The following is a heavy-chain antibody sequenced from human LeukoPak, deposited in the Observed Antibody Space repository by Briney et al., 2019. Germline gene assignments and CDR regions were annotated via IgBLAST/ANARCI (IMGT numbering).Heavy chain of an antibody. Sequence: SETLSLTCTVSGGSISGYYWSWIRQPPGKGLEWIGYIYYSGSTNYNPSLKSRVTISLDTSKNQFSLKLSSVTAADTAVYYWARAGPGYCSGSSCFDYWGQGTLVTVSS. CDR3: ARAGPGYCSGSSCFDY. CDR2: IYYSGST. J-gene: IGHJ4*02. V-gene: IGHV4-59*01. D-gene: IGHD2-15*01. CDR1: GGSISGYY.